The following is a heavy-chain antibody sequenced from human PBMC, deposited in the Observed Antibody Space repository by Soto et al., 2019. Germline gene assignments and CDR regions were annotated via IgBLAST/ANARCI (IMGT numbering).Heavy chain of an antibody. D-gene: IGHD2-2*01. V-gene: IGHV3-23*01. J-gene: IGHJ4*02. CDR1: GFTFSSYA. CDR3: ARGGYASEYQLPREDY. CDR2: ISGSGGST. Sequence: EVQLLESGGGLVQPGGSLRLSCAASGFTFSSYAMSWVRQAPGKGLEWVSGISGSGGSTYYADSVKGRFTISRDNSKNTLYLQMNSLRDEDTAVYYCARGGYASEYQLPREDYWGQGTLVTVSS.